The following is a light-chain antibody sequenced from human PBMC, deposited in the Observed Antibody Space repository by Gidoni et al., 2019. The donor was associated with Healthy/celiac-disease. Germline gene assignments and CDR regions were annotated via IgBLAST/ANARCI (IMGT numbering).Light chain of an antibody. V-gene: IGKV3-15*01. CDR2: GAS. CDR3: QQYNNWPPTWT. J-gene: IGKJ1*01. CDR1: QSVSSN. Sequence: EIVMTQSPATLSVSPGERATLSCRASQSVSSNLAWYQQKPGQAPRLLIYGASTRATGIPARFSGSGSGTEFTRTISSLQSEDFAVYYCQQYNNWPPTWTFGQXTKVEIK.